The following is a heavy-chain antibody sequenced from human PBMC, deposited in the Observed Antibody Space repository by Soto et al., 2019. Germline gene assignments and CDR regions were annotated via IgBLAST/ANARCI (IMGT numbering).Heavy chain of an antibody. CDR2: IYYRGTT. Sequence: SETLSLTCNVSNESLNFYYWIWIRQPPGKELEWIGNIYYRGTTNYNPSLQGRVTMSIDTSKNQFSLMLTSVTAADTAVYYCTRVATAVPSWGRGVLVTVSS. CDR1: NESLNFYY. J-gene: IGHJ5*02. CDR3: TRVATAVPS. D-gene: IGHD5-18*01. V-gene: IGHV4-59*12.